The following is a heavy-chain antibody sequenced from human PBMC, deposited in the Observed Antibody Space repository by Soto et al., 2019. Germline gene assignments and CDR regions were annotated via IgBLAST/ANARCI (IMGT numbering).Heavy chain of an antibody. D-gene: IGHD7-27*01. Sequence: QVQLVQSGAEVKKPGSSVKVSCKASGGTFSSYAISWVRQAPGQGLEWMGGIIPIFGTANYAQKFQGRVTIPADESTSTAYMELSSLRSEDTAVYYCARDREAGDRAHYYYYGMDVWGQGTTVTVSS. CDR2: IIPIFGTA. V-gene: IGHV1-69*01. CDR1: GGTFSSYA. J-gene: IGHJ6*02. CDR3: ARDREAGDRAHYYYYGMDV.